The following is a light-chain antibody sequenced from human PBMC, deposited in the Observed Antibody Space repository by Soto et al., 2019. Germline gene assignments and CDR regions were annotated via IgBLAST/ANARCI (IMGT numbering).Light chain of an antibody. CDR1: QSLETADGHTF. J-gene: IGKJ2*01. Sequence: DVVLTQTPLSSPVSLGQPASISCRSSQSLETADGHTFLSWLQQRPGQPPRVLIYKVSNRISGVPDKFSGSGAGTEFTLEMSRVEAEDVGIYYCMQLTHVPYTFGQGSKLEIK. CDR3: MQLTHVPYT. V-gene: IGKV2-24*01. CDR2: KVS.